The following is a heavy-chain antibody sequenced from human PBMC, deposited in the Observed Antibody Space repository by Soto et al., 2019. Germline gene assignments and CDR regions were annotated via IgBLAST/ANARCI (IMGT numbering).Heavy chain of an antibody. D-gene: IGHD5-18*01. CDR1: GGTFSSYA. Sequence: SVKVSCKASGGTFSSYAISWVRQAPGQGLEWMGGIIPIFGTANYAQKFQGRVTITADESTSTAYMELNSLRSEDTAVYYCARNNFEDTAMVLLQNWGQGTLVTVSS. CDR2: IIPIFGTA. J-gene: IGHJ1*01. V-gene: IGHV1-69*13. CDR3: ARNNFEDTAMVLLQN.